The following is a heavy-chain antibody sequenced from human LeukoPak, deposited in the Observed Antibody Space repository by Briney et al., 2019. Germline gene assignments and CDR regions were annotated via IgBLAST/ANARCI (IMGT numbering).Heavy chain of an antibody. CDR3: ASGSYQFSFDYFDY. J-gene: IGHJ4*02. Sequence: GGSLRLSCAASGFTFSSYWMSWVRQAPGKGLEWVANIKQDGSEKYYVDSVKGRFTISRDNAKNSLYLQMNSLRGEDTAVYYCASGSYQFSFDYFDYWGQGTLVTVSS. CDR1: GFTFSSYW. D-gene: IGHD1-26*01. CDR2: IKQDGSEK. V-gene: IGHV3-7*01.